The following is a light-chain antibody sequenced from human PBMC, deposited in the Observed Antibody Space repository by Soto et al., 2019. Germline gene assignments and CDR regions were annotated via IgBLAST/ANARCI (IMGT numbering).Light chain of an antibody. V-gene: IGKV3-11*01. Sequence: EIVLTQTPATLSLSPEERATRCCRASQSVGGYLAWYKQRPGQASRXISYDASNRATGIPVRFSGSGSGTEFTLTISSLQPEDFEVYYCQQRSNWPITFGQGTRLEIK. CDR1: QSVGGY. CDR3: QQRSNWPIT. CDR2: DAS. J-gene: IGKJ5*01.